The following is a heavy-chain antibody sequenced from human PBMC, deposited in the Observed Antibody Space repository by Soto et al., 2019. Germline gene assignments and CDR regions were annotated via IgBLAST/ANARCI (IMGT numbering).Heavy chain of an antibody. CDR2: IWYDGSNK. V-gene: IGHV3-33*01. CDR1: GFTFSSYG. Sequence: QVQLVESGGGVVQPGRSLRLSCAASGFTFSSYGMHWVRQAPGKGLEWVAVIWYDGSNKYYADSVKGRFTISRDNSKNTLNLQMNSLRAEDTAVYYCARAGTTGTTTTWMIGGHWGQGTLVTVSS. D-gene: IGHD1-1*01. CDR3: ARAGTTGTTTTWMIGGH. J-gene: IGHJ4*02.